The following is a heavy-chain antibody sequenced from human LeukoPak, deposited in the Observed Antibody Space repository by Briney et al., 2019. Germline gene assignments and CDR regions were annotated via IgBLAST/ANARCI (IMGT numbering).Heavy chain of an antibody. D-gene: IGHD3-22*01. J-gene: IGHJ5*02. CDR1: GDSFTSYW. CDR3: ARRYYYDSSGYYRGGFDP. CDR2: IYPGDSDT. V-gene: IGHV5-51*01. Sequence: GESLKISCKGSGDSFTSYWIGWVRQMPGKGLEWMGIIYPGDSDTRYSPSFQGQVTISADKSISTAYLQWSSLKASDTAMYYCARRYYYDSSGYYRGGFDPWGQGTLVTVSS.